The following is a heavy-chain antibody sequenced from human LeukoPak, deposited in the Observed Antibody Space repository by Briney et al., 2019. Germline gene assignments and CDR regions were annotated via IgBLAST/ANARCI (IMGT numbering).Heavy chain of an antibody. CDR3: ARGVNSAFDI. CDR2: INHSGGT. D-gene: IGHD4-23*01. Sequence: PSETLSLTCAVYGGSFSGYYWSWIRQPPGKGLEWIGEINHSGGTNYNPSLKSRVTISVDTSKNQFSLKLSSVTAADTAVYYCARGVNSAFDIWGQGTMVTVSS. V-gene: IGHV4-34*01. CDR1: GGSFSGYY. J-gene: IGHJ3*02.